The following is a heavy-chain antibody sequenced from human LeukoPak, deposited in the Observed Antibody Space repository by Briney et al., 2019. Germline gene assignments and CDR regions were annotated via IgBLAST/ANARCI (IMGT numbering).Heavy chain of an antibody. J-gene: IGHJ4*02. CDR2: ISSSGSTI. CDR3: ARGGNRGGSIDY. Sequence: GGSLRLSCAASGFTFSSYEMNWVRQAPGKGLEWVSYISSSGSTIYYVDSVKGRLTISRDNAKNSLFLQMNSLRAEDTAVYYCARGGNRGGSIDYWGQGTLVTVSS. CDR1: GFTFSSYE. V-gene: IGHV3-48*03. D-gene: IGHD2-15*01.